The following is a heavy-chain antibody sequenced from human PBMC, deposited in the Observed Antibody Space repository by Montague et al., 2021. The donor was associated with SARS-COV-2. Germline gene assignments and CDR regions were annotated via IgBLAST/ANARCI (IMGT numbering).Heavy chain of an antibody. CDR3: ATLMQSNGDF. CDR1: SDSINSYY. CDR2: VYSSGTT. Sequence: SETLSLTCTVSSDSINSYYWGWIRQPPGKRLEWLRYVYSSGTTNYNPSLNSRIAISVDTSKNQFSLRLDSVTAADTAIYYCATLMQSNGDFWGQGALVTVS. V-gene: IGHV4-4*08. D-gene: IGHD2-8*01. J-gene: IGHJ4*02.